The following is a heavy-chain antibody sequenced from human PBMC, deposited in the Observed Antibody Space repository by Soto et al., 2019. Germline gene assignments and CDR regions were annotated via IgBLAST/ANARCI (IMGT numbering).Heavy chain of an antibody. V-gene: IGHV1-18*01. CDR2: ISAYNGNT. J-gene: IGHJ4*02. CDR1: GYTFTSYG. CDR3: ARAYCSGGSCYFPADY. D-gene: IGHD2-15*01. Sequence: QVQLVQSGAEVKKPGASVKVSCKASGYTFTSYGISWVRQAPGQGLEWMGWISAYNGNTNYAQKLQGRVTMTTDTSTSTTYMELRSLRSDDTAVHYCARAYCSGGSCYFPADYWGQGTLVTVSS.